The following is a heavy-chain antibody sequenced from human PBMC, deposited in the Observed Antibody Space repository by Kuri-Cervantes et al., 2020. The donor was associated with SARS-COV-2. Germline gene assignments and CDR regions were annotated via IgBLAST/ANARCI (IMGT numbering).Heavy chain of an antibody. V-gene: IGHV4-61*01. CDR3: ARDLGYGDYGFDY. J-gene: IGHJ4*02. D-gene: IGHD4-17*01. CDR1: GGSVSSGSYY. CDR2: INHSGST. Sequence: ESLKISCTVSGGSVSSGSYYWSWIRQPPGKGLEWIGEINHSGSTNYNPSLKSRVTISVDTSKNQFSLKLSSVTAADTAVYYCARDLGYGDYGFDYWGQGTLVTVSS.